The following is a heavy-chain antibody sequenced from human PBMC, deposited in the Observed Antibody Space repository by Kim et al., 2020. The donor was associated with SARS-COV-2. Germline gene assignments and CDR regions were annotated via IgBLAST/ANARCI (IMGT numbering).Heavy chain of an antibody. Sequence: TNHNSSLKGRVTISVDTSKNQFSLKLSSVTAADTAVYYCARRPAGVDWWGQGTPVTVSS. V-gene: IGHV4-34*01. CDR3: ARRPAGVDW. J-gene: IGHJ4*02. CDR2: T.